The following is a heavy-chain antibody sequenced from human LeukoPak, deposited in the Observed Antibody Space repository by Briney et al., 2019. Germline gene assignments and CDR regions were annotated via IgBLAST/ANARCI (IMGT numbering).Heavy chain of an antibody. Sequence: PGGSLRPSCAASGFTFDDYTMHWVRQAPGKGLEWVSLISWDGGSTYYADSVKGRFTISRDNSKNSLYLQMNSLRTEDTALYYCAKDHYDFWSGSPSNPVDYWGQGTLVTVSS. CDR2: ISWDGGST. V-gene: IGHV3-43*01. CDR1: GFTFDDYT. J-gene: IGHJ4*02. CDR3: AKDHYDFWSGSPSNPVDY. D-gene: IGHD3-3*01.